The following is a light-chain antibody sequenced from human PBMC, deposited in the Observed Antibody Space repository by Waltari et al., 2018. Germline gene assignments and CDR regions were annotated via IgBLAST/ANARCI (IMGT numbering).Light chain of an antibody. J-gene: IGLJ1*01. Sequence: QSVLTQPPSVSAAPGQTVTISCSADSSKHGNNYVSWYQHFPGTAPKLLIYENNRRPSGIPDRFSGSKSGTSATLGITGLQTGDEADYYCGTWDASLGGIFGTGTKVTVL. CDR3: GTWDASLGGI. V-gene: IGLV1-51*02. CDR1: SSKHGNNY. CDR2: ENN.